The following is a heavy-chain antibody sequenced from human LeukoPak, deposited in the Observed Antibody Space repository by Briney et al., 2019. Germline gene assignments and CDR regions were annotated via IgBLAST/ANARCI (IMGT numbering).Heavy chain of an antibody. V-gene: IGHV4-34*01. Sequence: SETLSLTCAVYGGSFSGYYWSWIRQPPGKGLEWIGEINHSGSTNYNPSLKSRVTISVDTSKNQFSLKLSSVTAADTAVYYCARDTGPRDYYDSSGSLYWFDPWGQGTLVTVSS. CDR2: INHSGST. CDR1: GGSFSGYY. D-gene: IGHD3-22*01. J-gene: IGHJ5*02. CDR3: ARDTGPRDYYDSSGSLYWFDP.